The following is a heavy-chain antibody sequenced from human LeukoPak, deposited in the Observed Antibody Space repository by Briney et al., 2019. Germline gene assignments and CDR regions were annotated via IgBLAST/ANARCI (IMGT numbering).Heavy chain of an antibody. CDR1: GFTFSSYA. J-gene: IGHJ4*02. CDR2: ISGSGGST. CDR3: AKDTEIWFGESGELDY. D-gene: IGHD3-10*01. V-gene: IGHV3-23*01. Sequence: GGSLRLSCAASGFTFSSYAMSWVRQAPGEGLEWVSAISGSGGSTYYADSVKGRFTISRDNSKNTLYLQMNSLRAEDTAVYYCAKDTEIWFGESGELDYWGQGTLVTVSS.